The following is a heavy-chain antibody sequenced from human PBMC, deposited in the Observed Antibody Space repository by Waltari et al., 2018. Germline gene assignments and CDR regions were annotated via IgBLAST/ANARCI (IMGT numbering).Heavy chain of an antibody. V-gene: IGHV4-39*01. CDR2: IYYSGST. J-gene: IGHJ4*02. Sequence: QLQLQESGPGLVKPSETLSLTRTVSGRSIRSSSYYWGRIRQPPGQGLGWTGSIYYSGSTYYNPSLKSRVTISVDTSKNQFSLKLSSVTAADTAVYYCARVPYYDYVWGSYRQDDYFDYWGQGTLVTVSS. D-gene: IGHD3-16*02. CDR3: ARVPYYDYVWGSYRQDDYFDY. CDR1: GRSIRSSSYY.